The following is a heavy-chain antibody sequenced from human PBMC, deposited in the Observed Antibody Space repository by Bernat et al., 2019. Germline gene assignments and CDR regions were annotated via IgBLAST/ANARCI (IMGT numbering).Heavy chain of an antibody. V-gene: IGHV3-30-3*01. CDR3: ARGAYGMDV. CDR1: GFTFSSYA. J-gene: IGHJ6*02. D-gene: IGHD3-16*01. Sequence: VQLVESGGGLVQPGGSLRLSCAASGFTFSSYAMHWVRQAPGKGLEWVAVISYDGSNKYYADSVKGRFTISRDNSKNTLYLQMNSLRAEDTAVYYCARGAYGMDVWGQGTTVTVSS. CDR2: ISYDGSNK.